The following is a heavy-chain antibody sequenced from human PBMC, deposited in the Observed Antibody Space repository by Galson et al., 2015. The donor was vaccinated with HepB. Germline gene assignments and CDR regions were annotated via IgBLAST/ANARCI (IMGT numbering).Heavy chain of an antibody. CDR1: AFTFSSYS. CDR3: TRVGSTWTLVNWYFDL. D-gene: IGHD6-13*01. CDR2: ISSGSTYI. V-gene: IGHV3-21*01. Sequence: SLRLSCAASAFTFSSYSMNWVRQAPGKGLEWVSSISSGSTYIYYADSVKGRFTISRDNAKNSLYLQMNSLRAEDTAVYYCTRVGSTWTLVNWYFDLWGRGTLVTVSS. J-gene: IGHJ2*01.